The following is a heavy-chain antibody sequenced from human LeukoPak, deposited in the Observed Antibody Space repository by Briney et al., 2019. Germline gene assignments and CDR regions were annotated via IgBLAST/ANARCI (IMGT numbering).Heavy chain of an antibody. D-gene: IGHD2-2*01. V-gene: IGHV4-59*10. CDR2: IDGSGNT. CDR1: GASISNSH. J-gene: IGHJ4*02. CDR3: ARWCSSSSCYGGYDY. Sequence: PSETLSLTCDVSGASISNSHWTWIRQPAGKGLEWIGRIDGSGNTIYSPSLKNRVTMSVDTSKKQFSLKLGSVTAADTAFYYCARWCSSSSCYGGYDYWGLGTPVTVSS.